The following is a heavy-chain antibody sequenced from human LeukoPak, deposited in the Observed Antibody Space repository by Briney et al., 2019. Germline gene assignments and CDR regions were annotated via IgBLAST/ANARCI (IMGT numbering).Heavy chain of an antibody. CDR1: CGSISSGSYY. Sequence: PSETLSLTCTVSCGSISSGSYYWSWLREPAGKGLEWIGRIYTSGSTNYTPSLKSRVTISVDTSKSQFSMKLSSVTAPDTAVYYCAREGGHFDWLGPDGGPYWGQGTLVTASS. V-gene: IGHV4-61*02. CDR2: IYTSGST. D-gene: IGHD3-9*01. J-gene: IGHJ4*02. CDR3: AREGGHFDWLGPDGGPY.